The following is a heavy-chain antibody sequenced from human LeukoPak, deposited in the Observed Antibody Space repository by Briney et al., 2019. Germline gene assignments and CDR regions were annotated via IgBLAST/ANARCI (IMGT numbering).Heavy chain of an antibody. CDR1: GYTFTSYY. CDR3: ARGGSLYQLVFDY. D-gene: IGHD6-13*01. Sequence: ASVKVSCKASGYTFTSYYMHWVRQAPGQGLEWMGWINPNSGGTNYAQKFQGRVTMTRDTSISTAYMELSRLRSDDTAVYYCARGGSLYQLVFDYWGRGTLVTVSS. V-gene: IGHV1-2*02. CDR2: INPNSGGT. J-gene: IGHJ4*02.